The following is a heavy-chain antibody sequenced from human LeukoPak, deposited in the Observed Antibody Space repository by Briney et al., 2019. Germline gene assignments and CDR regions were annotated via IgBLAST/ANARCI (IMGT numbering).Heavy chain of an antibody. CDR2: IYYSGST. J-gene: IGHJ4*02. CDR1: GGSISSYY. CDR3: ATVYSGYDVVGEDY. D-gene: IGHD5-12*01. V-gene: IGHV4-59*12. Sequence: SETLSLTCTVSGGSISSYYWNWIRQPPGKGLEWIGYIYYSGSTNYNPSLKSRVTISVDTSKNQFSLNLSSVTAADTAVYYCATVYSGYDVVGEDYWGQGTLVTVSS.